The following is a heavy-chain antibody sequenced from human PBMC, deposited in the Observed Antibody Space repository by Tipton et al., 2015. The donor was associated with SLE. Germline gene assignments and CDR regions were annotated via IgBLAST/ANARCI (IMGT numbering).Heavy chain of an antibody. V-gene: IGHV4-4*08. Sequence: TLSLTCSVSGGSIKNFYWNWIRQSQGKGLGWFGSIYSSGDTDYNPSLNGRLTISVETSKNQFSLRLTSVIAADTAAYYCVRLHGYSYGLNWFDPWGQGTLISVSS. J-gene: IGHJ5*02. D-gene: IGHD5-18*01. CDR3: VRLHGYSYGLNWFDP. CDR2: IYSSGDT. CDR1: GGSIKNFY.